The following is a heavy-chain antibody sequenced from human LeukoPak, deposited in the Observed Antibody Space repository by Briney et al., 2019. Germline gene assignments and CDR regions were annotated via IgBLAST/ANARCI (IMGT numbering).Heavy chain of an antibody. D-gene: IGHD3-22*01. CDR3: ARDRYYYDSSGYYSFGY. Sequence: SVKVSCKASGGTFSSYAISWVRQAPGQGLEWMGGIIPIFGTANYAQKFQGRVTTTADESTSTAYMELSSLRSEDTAVYYCARDRYYYDSSGYYSFGYWGQGTLVTVSS. J-gene: IGHJ4*02. CDR1: GGTFSSYA. CDR2: IIPIFGTA. V-gene: IGHV1-69*01.